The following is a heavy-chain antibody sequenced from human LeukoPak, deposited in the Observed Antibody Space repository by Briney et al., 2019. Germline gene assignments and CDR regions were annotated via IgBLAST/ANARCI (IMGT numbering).Heavy chain of an antibody. J-gene: IGHJ4*02. V-gene: IGHV3-21*01. CDR2: TSSSSSYI. Sequence: GGSLRLSCAASGFTFSSYAMSWVRQAPGKGLEWVSSTSSSSSYIYYADSVKGRFTISRDNAKNSLYLQMNSLRAEDTAVYYCARGRIQLWYGLDYWGQGTLVTVSS. CDR3: ARGRIQLWYGLDY. CDR1: GFTFSSYA. D-gene: IGHD5-18*01.